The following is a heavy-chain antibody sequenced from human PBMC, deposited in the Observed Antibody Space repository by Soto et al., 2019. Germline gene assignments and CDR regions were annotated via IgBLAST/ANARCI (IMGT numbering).Heavy chain of an antibody. V-gene: IGHV3-30*18. CDR2: ISYDGNVA. CDR3: AKEGPITNWYFDY. J-gene: IGHJ4*02. D-gene: IGHD1-1*01. CDR1: GFTFSNYG. Sequence: QVQLVESEGGVVQPGRSLRLSCTASGFTFSNYGMDWVRQAPGKGLEWVTVISYDGNVAYYADSVKGRFTSSRDNSKNTLYLQMNSLRTEDTAVYYCAKEGPITNWYFDYWGQGTLFTVSS.